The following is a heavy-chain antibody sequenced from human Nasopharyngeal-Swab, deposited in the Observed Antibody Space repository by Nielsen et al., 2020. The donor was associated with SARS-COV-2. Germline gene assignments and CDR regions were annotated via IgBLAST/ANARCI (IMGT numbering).Heavy chain of an antibody. Sequence: ASVKVSCKASGYTFTSYYMHWVRQAPGQGLEWMGIINPSGGSTSYAQKFQGRVTMTRDTSTSIVYMELSSLRSEDTAVYYCARAWLVIAFDIWGQGTMVTVSS. CDR2: INPSGGST. D-gene: IGHD6-19*01. J-gene: IGHJ3*02. V-gene: IGHV1-46*01. CDR3: ARAWLVIAFDI. CDR1: GYTFTSYY.